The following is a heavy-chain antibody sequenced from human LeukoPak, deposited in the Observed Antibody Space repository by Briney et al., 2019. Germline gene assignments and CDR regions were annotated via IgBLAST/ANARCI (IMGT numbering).Heavy chain of an antibody. D-gene: IGHD5-12*01. V-gene: IGHV3-30*03. CDR2: ISYDGSNK. CDR3: ARGRYSGYDFDY. Sequence: GGSLRLSCAASGFTFSSYGMHWVRQAPGKGLEWVAVISYDGSNKYYADSVKGRFTISRDNSKNTLYLQMNSLRAEDTAVYYCARGRYSGYDFDYWGQGTLVTVSS. J-gene: IGHJ4*02. CDR1: GFTFSSYG.